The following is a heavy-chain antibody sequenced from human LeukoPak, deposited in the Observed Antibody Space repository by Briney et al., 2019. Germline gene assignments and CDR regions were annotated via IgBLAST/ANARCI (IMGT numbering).Heavy chain of an antibody. D-gene: IGHD3-22*01. CDR3: ARGSRIYYDSSGYYYAY. Sequence: GGSLTLSCAASGFTFSSYAMNWVRQAPGKGLEWVSSISSTSSYIYYADSVKGRFTISRDNAKNSLYLQMNSLRAEDTAVYYCARGSRIYYDSSGYYYAYWGQGTLVTVSS. CDR1: GFTFSSYA. V-gene: IGHV3-21*01. J-gene: IGHJ4*02. CDR2: ISSTSSYI.